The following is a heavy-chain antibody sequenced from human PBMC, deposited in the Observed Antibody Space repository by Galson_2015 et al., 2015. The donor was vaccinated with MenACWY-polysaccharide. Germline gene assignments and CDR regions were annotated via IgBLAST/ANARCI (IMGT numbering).Heavy chain of an antibody. Sequence: SETLSLTCTVSGGSISSYYWNWIRQPPGMGLEWVGYINYSGSTNHNPSLKSRVTMSVDTSKNQFSLNLTSVTDADTAVYYCARAIAVAGQRRDFDLWGRGTLVTVSS. V-gene: IGHV4-59*01. D-gene: IGHD6-19*01. J-gene: IGHJ2*01. CDR2: INYSGST. CDR3: ARAIAVAGQRRDFDL. CDR1: GGSISSYY.